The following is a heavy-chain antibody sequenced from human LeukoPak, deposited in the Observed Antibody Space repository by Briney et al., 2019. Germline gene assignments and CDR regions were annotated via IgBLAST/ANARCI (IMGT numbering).Heavy chain of an antibody. CDR2: IYTTGTA. CDR3: ARDHSSSSWMDSFEI. V-gene: IGHV4-4*07. CDR1: GGSIGPYY. J-gene: IGHJ3*02. Sequence: SETLSLTCIISGGSIGPYYWSWIQQAAGKGPEWIGRIYTTGTADYNPSLKGRVFLSVDTSKNQFSLKVTSVTAADTAVYYCARDHSSSSWMDSFEIWGPGTKVTVSS. D-gene: IGHD6-6*01.